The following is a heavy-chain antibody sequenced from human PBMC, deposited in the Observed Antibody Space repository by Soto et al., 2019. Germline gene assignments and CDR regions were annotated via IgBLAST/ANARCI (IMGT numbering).Heavy chain of an antibody. J-gene: IGHJ4*02. D-gene: IGHD6-19*01. V-gene: IGHV3-30*18. CDR3: AKDAARTSGWYYFDY. Sequence: GGSLRLSCAASGFIFSNYAMHWVRQAPGKGLEWVALILFDGRNEYYADSVKGRFIISRDNSKNTLYLQMSSLRAEDTAVYYCAKDAARTSGWYYFDYWGQGTLVTVSS. CDR2: ILFDGRNE. CDR1: GFIFSNYA.